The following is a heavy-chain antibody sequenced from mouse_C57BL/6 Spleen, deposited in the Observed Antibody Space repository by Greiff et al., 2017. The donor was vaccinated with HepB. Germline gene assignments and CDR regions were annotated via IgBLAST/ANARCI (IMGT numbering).Heavy chain of an antibody. CDR2: INPYNGGT. D-gene: IGHD6-5*01. V-gene: IGHV1-19*01. J-gene: IGHJ2*01. CDR3: CAGGFDY. Sequence: EVQLQESGPVLVKPGASVKMSCKASGYTFTDYYMTWVKQSHGKSLEWIGVINPYNGGTSYNQKFKGKATLTVDKSSSTAYMELNSLTSEDSAVYYLCAGGFDYWGQGTTLTVSS. CDR1: GYTFTDYY.